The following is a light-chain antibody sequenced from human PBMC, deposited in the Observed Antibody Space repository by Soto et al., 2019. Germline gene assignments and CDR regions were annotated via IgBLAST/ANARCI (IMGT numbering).Light chain of an antibody. J-gene: IGLJ3*02. CDR1: TGAVANSHS. V-gene: IGLV7-46*01. Sequence: QAVVAQEPSLTVSPGGTVTLTCGSSTGAVANSHSPYWFQQKPGQAPRTLIYDTTNKHSWTPARFSGSLLGGKAALTLSGAQPEDEAEYYCLLSYSGPLVFGGGTKVTVL. CDR3: LLSYSGPLV. CDR2: DTT.